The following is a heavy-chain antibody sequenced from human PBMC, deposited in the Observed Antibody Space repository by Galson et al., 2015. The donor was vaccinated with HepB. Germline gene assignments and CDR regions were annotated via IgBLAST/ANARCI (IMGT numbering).Heavy chain of an antibody. CDR1: GYTFTSYG. CDR2: ISAYNGNT. CDR3: ARGPLYYDSSGYYSGYFDY. Sequence: SVKVSCKASGYTFTSYGISWVRQAPGQGLEWMGWISAYNGNTNYAQKLQGRVTMTTDTSTSTAYMELRSLRSDDTAVYYCARGPLYYDSSGYYSGYFDYWGQGTLVTVSS. J-gene: IGHJ4*02. V-gene: IGHV1-18*01. D-gene: IGHD3-22*01.